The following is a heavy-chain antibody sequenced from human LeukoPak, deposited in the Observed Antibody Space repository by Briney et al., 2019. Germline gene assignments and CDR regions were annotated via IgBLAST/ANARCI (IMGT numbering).Heavy chain of an antibody. D-gene: IGHD3-22*01. CDR2: ITGSGETS. J-gene: IGHJ5*02. V-gene: IGHV3-23*01. Sequence: QPGGSLRLSCVASGFTFSKYAMTWVRQAPGKGLEWVATITGSGETSYYADSAKGRFSISRDNSKNVLYLQMNSLRAEDTALYHCARGGSMYYYDSSGYGPWGQGTLVTVSS. CDR3: ARGGSMYYYDSSGYGP. CDR1: GFTFSKYA.